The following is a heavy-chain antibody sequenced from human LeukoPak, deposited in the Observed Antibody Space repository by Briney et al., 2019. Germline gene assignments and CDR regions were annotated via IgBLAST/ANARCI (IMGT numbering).Heavy chain of an antibody. CDR2: INPNSGGT. V-gene: IGHV1-2*02. J-gene: IGHJ5*02. CDR1: GYTFTGYY. D-gene: IGHD6-19*01. Sequence: ASVKVSCKASGYTFTGYYIHWMRQAPGQGLEWMAWINPNSGGTHYAQKFQGRVTMTRDTSISTAYMELNRLQSDDTAVYYCARDWGRSSGWYNWFDPWGQGTLVTVSS. CDR3: ARDWGRSSGWYNWFDP.